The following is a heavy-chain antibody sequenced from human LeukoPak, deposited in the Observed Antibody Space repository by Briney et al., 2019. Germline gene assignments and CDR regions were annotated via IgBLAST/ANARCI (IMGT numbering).Heavy chain of an antibody. J-gene: IGHJ4*02. CDR2: ISYDGSTE. CDR1: GFTFSRYA. CDR3: ARGVITAYAAFDY. Sequence: GGSLRLSCAASGFTFSRYALHWVRQAPGKGLEWVSFISYDGSTEDYADSVKGRFTISRDNSKNTLDLQMNSLRTEDTAVYYCARGVITAYAAFDYWGQGTLVTVSS. D-gene: IGHD2-21*02. V-gene: IGHV3-30-3*01.